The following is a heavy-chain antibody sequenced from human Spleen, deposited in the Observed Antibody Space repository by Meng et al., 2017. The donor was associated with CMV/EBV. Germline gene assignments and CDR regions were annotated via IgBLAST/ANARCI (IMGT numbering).Heavy chain of an antibody. Sequence: TFSSYSMNWVRQAPGKGLEGVSSNSSSSSYIYYADSVKGRFTISRDNAKNSLYLQMNSLRAEDTAVYYCARSAIEGTRVPAADNWFDPWGQGTLVTVSS. V-gene: IGHV3-21*01. CDR1: TFSSYS. J-gene: IGHJ5*02. D-gene: IGHD2-2*01. CDR3: ARSAIEGTRVPAADNWFDP. CDR2: NSSSSSYI.